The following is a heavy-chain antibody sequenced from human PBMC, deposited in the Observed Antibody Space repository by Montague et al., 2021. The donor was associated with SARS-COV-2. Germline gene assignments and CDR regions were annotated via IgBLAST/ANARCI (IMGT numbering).Heavy chain of an antibody. J-gene: IGHJ6*02. D-gene: IGHD6-13*01. V-gene: IGHV4-4*02. CDR3: ATLSRRTAAGTRDYFGLDV. CDR2: IFHSGTI. Sequence: SETLSLTCRVSGDSISTSTWWTWVRQTPGKGLEWIGEIFHSGTIXYNPSLKSRASISVDKSNNQFSLRLSSLIAADTAVYYCATLSRRTAAGTRDYFGLDVWGQGTTVVVSS. CDR1: GDSISTSTW.